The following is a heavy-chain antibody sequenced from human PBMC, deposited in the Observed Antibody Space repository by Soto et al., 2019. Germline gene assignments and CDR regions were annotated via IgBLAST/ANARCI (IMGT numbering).Heavy chain of an antibody. CDR1: GDSISSYY. D-gene: IGHD6-19*01. V-gene: IGHV4-59*08. J-gene: IGHJ4*02. CDR3: ARRPYTSGAYYFDY. Sequence: PSETLSLTCTVSGDSISSYYWSWIRQPPGKGLEWIGYIFRTGSANYNPSLKSRVTISIDTSKNQFSLRLSSVTAADTAVYYCARRPYTSGAYYFDYWGQGTPVTVSS. CDR2: IFRTGSA.